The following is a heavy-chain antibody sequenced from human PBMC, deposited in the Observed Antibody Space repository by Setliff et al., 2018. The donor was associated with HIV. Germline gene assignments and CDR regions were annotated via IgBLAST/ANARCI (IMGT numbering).Heavy chain of an antibody. V-gene: IGHV4-34*01. CDR2: LSPSGTT. CDR3: AAFLVSPVTTQDY. CDR1: GAPFNGYY. J-gene: IGHJ4*02. D-gene: IGHD4-17*01. Sequence: PSETLSLTCAVYGAPFNGYYWAWIRQSPAKGLEWIGELSPSGTTRPNPSLQSRVIISLDTSKNQFSLKLTSVTAADTAMYYCAAFLVSPVTTQDYWGQGTPVTVSS.